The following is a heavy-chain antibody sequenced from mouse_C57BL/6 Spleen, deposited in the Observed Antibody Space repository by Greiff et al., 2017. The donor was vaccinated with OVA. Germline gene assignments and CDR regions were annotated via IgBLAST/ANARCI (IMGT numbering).Heavy chain of an antibody. CDR3: ARSVLGPYYFDY. Sequence: QVQLQQSGAELVKPGASVKISCEASGYAFSSYWMNWVKQRPGKGLEWIGQIYPGDGDTNYNGKFKGKATLTADKSSSTAYMQLSSLTSEDSAVYFCARSVLGPYYFDYWGQGTTLTVSS. CDR1: GYAFSSYW. CDR2: IYPGDGDT. J-gene: IGHJ2*01. D-gene: IGHD4-1*01. V-gene: IGHV1-80*01.